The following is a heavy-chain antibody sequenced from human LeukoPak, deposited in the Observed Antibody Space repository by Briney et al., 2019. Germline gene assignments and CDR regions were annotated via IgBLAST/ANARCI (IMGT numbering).Heavy chain of an antibody. V-gene: IGHV3-23*01. CDR1: GFTFTNYA. D-gene: IGHD5-12*01. J-gene: IGHJ6*03. CDR2: ITGSGERT. Sequence: GGSLRLSCAASGFTFTNYAMTWVRQAPGKGLEWVSSITGSGERTYYADSVRGRFTISRDNSKNTLYLQMSSLRVEDTAVYYCAKNSGYDREFGYYFYYIDVWGKGTTVTVSS. CDR3: AKNSGYDREFGYYFYYIDV.